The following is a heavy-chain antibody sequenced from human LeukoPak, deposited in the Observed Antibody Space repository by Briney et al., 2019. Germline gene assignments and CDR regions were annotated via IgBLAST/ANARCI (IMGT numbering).Heavy chain of an antibody. CDR1: GFTFSSYS. CDR2: ISSSISYI. Sequence: GGSLRLSCAASGFTFSSYSMNWVRQAPGKGLEWVSSISSSISYIYYADSVKGRFTISRDNAKNSLYLQMNSLRAEDTAVYYCARDVWVPDQHWGQGTLVTVSS. V-gene: IGHV3-21*01. CDR3: ARDVWVPDQH. D-gene: IGHD1-1*01. J-gene: IGHJ1*01.